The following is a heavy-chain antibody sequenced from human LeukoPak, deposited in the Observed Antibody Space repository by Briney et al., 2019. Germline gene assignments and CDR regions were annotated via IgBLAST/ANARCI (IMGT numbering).Heavy chain of an antibody. J-gene: IGHJ4*02. CDR1: GFTFSSYG. D-gene: IGHD3-9*01. V-gene: IGHV3-30*02. CDR2: IRYDGRNK. Sequence: AGGSLRLSCAASGFTFSSYGMHWVRQAPGKGLEWVTFIRYDGRNKYYADSVKGRFTISRDNSKNTLYLQMNSLRAEDTAVYYCAAFTYYQILTGYKAGSADYWGQGTLVTVSS. CDR3: AAFTYYQILTGYKAGSADY.